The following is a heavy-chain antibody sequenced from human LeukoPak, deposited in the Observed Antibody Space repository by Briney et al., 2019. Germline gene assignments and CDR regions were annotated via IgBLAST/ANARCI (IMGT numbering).Heavy chain of an antibody. J-gene: IGHJ3*02. CDR1: GFTFSSYG. CDR3: ARVRQQLNLMHAFDI. D-gene: IGHD6-13*01. Sequence: GGSLRLSCAASGFTFSSYGMHWVRQAPGKGLEWVAVISYDGSNKYYADSVKGRFTISRDNSKNTLSLPMNSLRAEDTAVYSCARVRQQLNLMHAFDIWGQGTMVTVSS. V-gene: IGHV3-30*03. CDR2: ISYDGSNK.